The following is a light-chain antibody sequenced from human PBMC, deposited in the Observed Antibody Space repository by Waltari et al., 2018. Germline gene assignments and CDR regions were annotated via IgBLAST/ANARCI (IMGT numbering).Light chain of an antibody. CDR2: EGT. CDR3: CSYAGSTTFLYV. J-gene: IGLJ1*01. V-gene: IGLV2-23*01. Sequence: QSALTQPASVSGSPGQSITISCTGSSNDLGTYNLVSWYQQHPGKAPKLMIYEGTERPSGVSNRFSGSKSGNTASLTISGLQAEDEADYYCCSYAGSTTFLYVFGTGTKVTV. CDR1: SNDLGTYNL.